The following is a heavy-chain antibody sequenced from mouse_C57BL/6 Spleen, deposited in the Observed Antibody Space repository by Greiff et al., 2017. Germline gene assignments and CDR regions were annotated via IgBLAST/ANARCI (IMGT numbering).Heavy chain of an antibody. CDR3: ARGGPNLYAMDY. Sequence: VQLKESGPGMVKPSQSLSLTCTVTGYSITSGYDWHWIRHFPGNKLEWMGYISYSGSTNYNPSLKSRISITHDTSKNHFFLKLNSVTTEDTATYYCARGGPNLYAMDYWGQGTSVTVSS. CDR1: GYSITSGYD. CDR2: ISYSGST. V-gene: IGHV3-1*01. J-gene: IGHJ4*01. D-gene: IGHD3-3*01.